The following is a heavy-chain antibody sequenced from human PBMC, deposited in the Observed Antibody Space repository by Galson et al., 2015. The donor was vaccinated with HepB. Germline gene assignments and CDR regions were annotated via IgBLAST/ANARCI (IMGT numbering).Heavy chain of an antibody. J-gene: IGHJ4*02. Sequence: PALVKPTQTLTLTCTFSGFSLSTSGVGVGWIRQPPGKALEWLALIYWDDDKRYSPSLKSRLTITKDTSKNQVVLTMTNMDPVDTATYYCAHRRVGNPNSGSYDYWGQGTLVTVSS. CDR3: AHRRVGNPNSGSYDY. D-gene: IGHD1-26*01. CDR1: GFSLSTSGVG. CDR2: IYWDDDK. V-gene: IGHV2-5*02.